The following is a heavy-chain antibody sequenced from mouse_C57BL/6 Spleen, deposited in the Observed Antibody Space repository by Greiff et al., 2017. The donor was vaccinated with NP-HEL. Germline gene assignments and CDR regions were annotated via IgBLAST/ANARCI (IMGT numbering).Heavy chain of an antibody. CDR3: ARRGIYYYAMDY. V-gene: IGHV1-61*01. Sequence: QVQLQQPGAELVRPGSSVKLSCKASVYTFTSYWMDWVKQRPGQGLEWIGNIYPSDSETHYNQKFKDKATLTVDKSSSTAYMQLSSLTSEDSAVYYCARRGIYYYAMDYWGQGTSVTVSS. CDR1: VYTFTSYW. J-gene: IGHJ4*01. CDR2: IYPSDSET.